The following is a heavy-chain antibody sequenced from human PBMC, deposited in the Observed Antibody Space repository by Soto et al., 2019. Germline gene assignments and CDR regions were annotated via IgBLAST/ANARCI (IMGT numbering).Heavy chain of an antibody. Sequence: EVQLLESGGGLVQPGGSLRLSCAASGFTFNSYAMSWVRQAPGKGLEWVSAISGSGGSTYYADSVKGRFTISRDNSKNTMYLQMNSLRAEDTAVYYCAKDVCSGGTCYSPDYWGQGTLVTVSS. CDR1: GFTFNSYA. V-gene: IGHV3-23*01. J-gene: IGHJ4*02. D-gene: IGHD2-15*01. CDR3: AKDVCSGGTCYSPDY. CDR2: ISGSGGST.